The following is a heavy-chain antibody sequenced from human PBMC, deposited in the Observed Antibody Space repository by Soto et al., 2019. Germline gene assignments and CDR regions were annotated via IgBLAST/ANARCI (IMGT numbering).Heavy chain of an antibody. D-gene: IGHD2-2*02. CDR2: ISGSGGSTYYAHTST. V-gene: IGHV3-23*01. CDR1: GFTFSSYA. Sequence: EVQLLESGGGLVQPGGSLRLSCAASGFTFSSYAMNWVRQAPGKGLEWASPISGSGGSTYYAHTSTYYADSVKGRFTISRDNSKNTLYLQMNSLRAEDTAVYYCAKVGGTSHPPIPVDYWGQGTLVTVSS. J-gene: IGHJ4*02. CDR3: AKVGGTSHPPIPVDY.